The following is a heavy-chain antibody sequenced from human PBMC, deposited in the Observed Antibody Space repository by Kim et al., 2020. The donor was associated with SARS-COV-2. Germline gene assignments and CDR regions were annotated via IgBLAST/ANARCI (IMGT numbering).Heavy chain of an antibody. CDR1: GGSISSSSHY. Sequence: SETLSLTCTVSGGSISSSSHYWGWIRQTPGKGLEWIGNIHYSGSTYYNPSLKSRVTISLDTSKNQFSLKLSSVTAADTAVYYCARLTFGNSGYYY. J-gene: IGHJ6*01. D-gene: IGHD3-22*01. CDR2: IHYSGST. V-gene: IGHV4-39*01. CDR3: ARLTFGNSGYYY.